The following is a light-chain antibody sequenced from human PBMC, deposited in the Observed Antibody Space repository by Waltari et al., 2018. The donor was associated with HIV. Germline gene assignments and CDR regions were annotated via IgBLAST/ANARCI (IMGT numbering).Light chain of an antibody. CDR2: KAT. J-gene: IGKJ1*01. V-gene: IGKV1-5*03. CDR1: QNVGTW. Sequence: DIHMSQSPPTLTASVGDRVNITCRASQNVGTWLAWYQQKPGEAPKLPIHKATYVEDGVPSRFSGSASGTEFTLTIDSLHPDDFATFYCHQYSNYLGSFGQGTKLELK. CDR3: HQYSNYLGS.